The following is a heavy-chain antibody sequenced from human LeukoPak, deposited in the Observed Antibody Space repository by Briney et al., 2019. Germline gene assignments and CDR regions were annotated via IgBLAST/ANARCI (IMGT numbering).Heavy chain of an antibody. CDR2: INSDGSRT. V-gene: IGHV3-74*01. CDR1: GFTFSSYW. CDR3: ARDLRTPSDTNIAIDY. Sequence: GGSLRLAWPASGFTFSSYWMHWVRQAPGKGLVWVSRINSDGSRTSYADSVKGRFTISRDNAKNTLYLQMNSLRGEDTAVYYCARDLRTPSDTNIAIDYWGQGALVTVSS. J-gene: IGHJ4*02. D-gene: IGHD4-23*01.